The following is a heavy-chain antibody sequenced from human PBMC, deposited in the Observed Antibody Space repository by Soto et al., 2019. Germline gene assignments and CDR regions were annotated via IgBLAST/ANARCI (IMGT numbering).Heavy chain of an antibody. Sequence: PSETLSPTCTVSGASITKTGHYWGSIRQPPGKGLEGIGGLDYRGSTLSNPSLRSRITMSIDTSKQSSSLRLTSVSAADTSLYFCTMHLSPYDTAGGYWFGPWGQGTLVTVSS. D-gene: IGHD3-9*01. V-gene: IGHV4-39*02. J-gene: IGHJ5*02. CDR2: LDYRGST. CDR3: TMHLSPYDTAGGYWFGP. CDR1: GASITKTGHY.